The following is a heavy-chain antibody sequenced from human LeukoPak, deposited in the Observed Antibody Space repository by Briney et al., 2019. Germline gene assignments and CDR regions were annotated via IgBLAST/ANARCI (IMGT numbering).Heavy chain of an antibody. D-gene: IGHD3-10*01. Sequence: ASVKVSCKASGYTFASYYMHWVRQAPGQGLEWMGIINPNSGSTTYAQKFQGRATMTRDTSTTTVNMELSSLRSEDTAVYHCARGLSFGNFDYWGQGTLVIVSS. CDR2: INPNSGST. CDR1: GYTFASYY. J-gene: IGHJ4*02. V-gene: IGHV1-46*01. CDR3: ARGLSFGNFDY.